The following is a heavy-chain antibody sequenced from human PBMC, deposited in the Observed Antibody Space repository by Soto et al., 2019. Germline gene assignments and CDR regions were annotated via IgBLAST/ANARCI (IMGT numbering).Heavy chain of an antibody. CDR2: ISYDGSNK. CDR3: ARDQNYYDSSGYYPPGGDYFDY. D-gene: IGHD3-22*01. V-gene: IGHV3-30-3*01. Sequence: GGSLRLSCAASGFTFSSYAMHWVRQAPGKGLEWVAVISYDGSNKYYADSVKGRFTISRDNSKNTLYLQMNSLRAEDTAVYYCARDQNYYDSSGYYPPGGDYFDYWGQGTLVTVSS. J-gene: IGHJ4*02. CDR1: GFTFSSYA.